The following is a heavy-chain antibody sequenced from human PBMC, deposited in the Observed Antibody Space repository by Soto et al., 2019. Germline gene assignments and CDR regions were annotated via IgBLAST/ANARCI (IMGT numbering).Heavy chain of an antibody. CDR2: IYYSGST. CDR1: GGSISSYY. CDR3: ARDGSRYVFDY. V-gene: IGHV4-59*01. J-gene: IGHJ4*02. D-gene: IGHD5-12*01. Sequence: PSETLSLTCAVSGGSISSYYWSWIRQPPGKGLEWIGYIYYSGSTNYNPSLKSRVTISVDTSKNQFSLKLSSVTAADTAVYYCARDGSRYVFDYSAQGTPVTVS.